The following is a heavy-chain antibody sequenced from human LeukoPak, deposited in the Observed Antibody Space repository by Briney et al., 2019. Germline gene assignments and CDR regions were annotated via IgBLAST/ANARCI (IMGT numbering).Heavy chain of an antibody. CDR3: ARGTITTVTDS. CDR1: GGSISSCNW. Sequence: SGTLSLTCAISGGSISSCNWWTWVRQPPGKGLEWVGEIYLRGNTNYNPSLESRVTISVDESKTQLSLRLESVTAADTAVYYCARGTITTVTDSWGPGTLVTVSS. J-gene: IGHJ4*02. V-gene: IGHV4-4*02. D-gene: IGHD4-17*01. CDR2: IYLRGNT.